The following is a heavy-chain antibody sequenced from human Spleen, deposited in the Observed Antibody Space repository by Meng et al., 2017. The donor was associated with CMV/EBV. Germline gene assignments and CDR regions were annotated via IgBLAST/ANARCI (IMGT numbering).Heavy chain of an antibody. Sequence: ASVKVSCKASGYTFTSYDINWVRQAPGQGLEWMGWISAYNDNTNYAQKLQGRVTMTTDTSTSTAYMELRSLRSDDTAVYCCARGQLGYFSGGSCRYYYYGMDVWGQGTTVTVSS. V-gene: IGHV1-18*01. J-gene: IGHJ6*02. CDR3: ARGQLGYFSGGSCRYYYYGMDV. D-gene: IGHD2-15*01. CDR2: ISAYNDNT. CDR1: GYTFTSYD.